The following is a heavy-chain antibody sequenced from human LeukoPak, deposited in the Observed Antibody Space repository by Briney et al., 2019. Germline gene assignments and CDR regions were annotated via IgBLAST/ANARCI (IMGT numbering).Heavy chain of an antibody. CDR1: GGSISSSY. J-gene: IGHJ4*02. V-gene: IGHV4-59*08. CDR2: IYYSGST. D-gene: IGHD2-21*02. CDR3: ARLALLGVVTASDYYFDY. Sequence: SGTLSLTCTVSGGSISSSYWSWIRQPPGKGLEWIGHIYYSGSTNYNPSLKSRVTISVDTSKNQFSLKLNSVTAADTAVYYCARLALLGVVTASDYYFDYWGQGTLVTVSS.